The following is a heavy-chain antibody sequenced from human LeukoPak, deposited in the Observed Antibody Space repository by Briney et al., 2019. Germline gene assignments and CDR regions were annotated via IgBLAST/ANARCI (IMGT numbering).Heavy chain of an antibody. V-gene: IGHV1-69*04. Sequence: SVKVSCKASGGTFSSYAISWVRQAPGQGLEWMGRIIPILGIANYAQKFQGRVTITADKSTSTAYMELSSLRSEGTAVYYCARGGALGSGSSYGMDVWGQGTTVTVSS. CDR1: GGTFSSYA. J-gene: IGHJ6*02. CDR3: ARGGALGSGSSYGMDV. D-gene: IGHD1-26*01. CDR2: IIPILGIA.